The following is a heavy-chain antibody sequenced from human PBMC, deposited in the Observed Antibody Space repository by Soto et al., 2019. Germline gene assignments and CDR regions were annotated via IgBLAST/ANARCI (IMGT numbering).Heavy chain of an antibody. J-gene: IGHJ4*02. CDR2: ISYDGSDK. Sequence: QVQLVESGGGVVQPGRSLRLSCAASGFPFTSYGMHWVREGPDKGLEWVAIISYDGSDKYYADSVKGRFTISRDNSKNSLYRQMHSLRPEDTALYYCVGGQYYFDYRGQGTLVIVSS. D-gene: IGHD3-10*01. V-gene: IGHV3-30*03. CDR3: VGGQYYFDY. CDR1: GFPFTSYG.